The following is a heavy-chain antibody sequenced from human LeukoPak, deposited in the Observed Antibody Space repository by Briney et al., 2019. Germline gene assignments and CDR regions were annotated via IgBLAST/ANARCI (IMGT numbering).Heavy chain of an antibody. D-gene: IGHD3-10*01. V-gene: IGHV3-74*01. Sequence: PGGSLRLSCAASGFTFSSYWMHWVRQAPGKGLVWVSRINSDGSSTSYADSVKGRFTISRDNAKNTLYLQMNSLRAEDTAVYYCARDPTGELWPTVNWFDPWGQGTLVTVSS. CDR1: GFTFSSYW. CDR2: INSDGSST. CDR3: ARDPTGELWPTVNWFDP. J-gene: IGHJ5*02.